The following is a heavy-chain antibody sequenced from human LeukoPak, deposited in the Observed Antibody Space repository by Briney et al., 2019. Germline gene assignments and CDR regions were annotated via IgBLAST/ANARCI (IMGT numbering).Heavy chain of an antibody. CDR3: ARQTSDFDY. J-gene: IGHJ4*02. CDR1: GFTFDDYA. D-gene: IGHD1/OR15-1a*01. Sequence: GGSLRLSCAASGFTFDDYAMHWVRQAPGKGLEWVSGISWNSGSIGYADSVKGRFTISRDNAKNSLYLQMNSLRAEDTAVYYCARQTSDFDYWGQGTLVTVSS. V-gene: IGHV3-9*01. CDR2: ISWNSGSI.